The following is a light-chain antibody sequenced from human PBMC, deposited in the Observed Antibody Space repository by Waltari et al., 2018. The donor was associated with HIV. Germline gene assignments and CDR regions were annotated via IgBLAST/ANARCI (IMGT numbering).Light chain of an antibody. CDR2: GAS. J-gene: IGKJ2*01. CDR1: QSISSN. CDR3: QQYDQWPPRYT. V-gene: IGKV3-15*01. Sequence: EIVMTQSPATLSVSPGDRATLSCRASQSISSNLAWYQQKPGQAPRLLIYGASIRATGIPARFSGSGSGTEFTLTISSLQSEDFAVYYCQQYDQWPPRYTFGQGTKMEIK.